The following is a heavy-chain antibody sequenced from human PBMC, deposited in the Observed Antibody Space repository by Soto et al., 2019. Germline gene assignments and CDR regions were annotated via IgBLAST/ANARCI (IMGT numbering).Heavy chain of an antibody. V-gene: IGHV4-30-2*01. CDR1: GGSISSGGYS. CDR3: ARGTAYYGMDV. J-gene: IGHJ6*02. D-gene: IGHD5-18*01. Sequence: NLYLNCAVSGGSISSGGYSWSWIRQPPGKGLEWIGYIYHSGSTYYNPSLKSRVTISVDRSKNQFSLKLSSVTAADTAVYYCARGTAYYGMDVWGQGTTVTVSS. CDR2: IYHSGST.